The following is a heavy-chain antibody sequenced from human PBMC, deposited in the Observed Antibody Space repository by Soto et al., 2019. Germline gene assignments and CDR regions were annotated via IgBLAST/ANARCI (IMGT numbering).Heavy chain of an antibody. Sequence: VQLVESGGGVVQPGRSLRLSCAASGFTFSSYAMHWVRQAPGKGLEWVAVISYDGSNKYYADSVKGRFTISRDNSKNTLYLQMNSLRAEDTAVYYCARASGTTHYYYYGMDVWGQGTTVTVSS. J-gene: IGHJ6*02. CDR2: ISYDGSNK. D-gene: IGHD1-7*01. CDR3: ARASGTTHYYYYGMDV. V-gene: IGHV3-30-3*01. CDR1: GFTFSSYA.